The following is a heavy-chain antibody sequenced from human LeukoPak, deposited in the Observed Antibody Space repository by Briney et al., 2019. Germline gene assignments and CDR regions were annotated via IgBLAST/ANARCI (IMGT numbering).Heavy chain of an antibody. V-gene: IGHV4-34*01. J-gene: IGHJ4*02. Sequence: SETLSLTCAVYGGSFSGYYWSWIRQPPGKGLEWIGEINHSGSTDYNPSLKSRVTISVDTSKNQFSLKLSSVTAADTAAYYCASAVAAAGFDYWGQGTLVTVSS. CDR2: INHSGST. D-gene: IGHD6-13*01. CDR3: ASAVAAAGFDY. CDR1: GGSFSGYY.